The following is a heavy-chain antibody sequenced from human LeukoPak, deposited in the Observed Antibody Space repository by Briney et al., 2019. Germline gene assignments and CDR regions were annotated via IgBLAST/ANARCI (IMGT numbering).Heavy chain of an antibody. J-gene: IGHJ3*02. D-gene: IGHD1-1*01. Sequence: GRSLRLSCAASGFTFDDYAMHWVRQAPGKGLEWVSGISWNSAAIGYADSVKGRFTISRDNAKNSLYLQMSSLRAEDMALYYCAKGGTGTVDAFDIWGQGTMVTVSP. CDR1: GFTFDDYA. CDR3: AKGGTGTVDAFDI. CDR2: ISWNSAAI. V-gene: IGHV3-9*03.